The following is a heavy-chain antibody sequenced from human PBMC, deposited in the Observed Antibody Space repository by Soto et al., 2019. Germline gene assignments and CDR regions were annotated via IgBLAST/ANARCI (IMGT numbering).Heavy chain of an antibody. CDR1: GFTFSSYS. J-gene: IGHJ2*01. V-gene: IGHV3-21*01. Sequence: PGGSLRLSCAASGFTFSSYSMNWVRQAPGKGLEWVSSISSSSIYIYYADSVKGRFTISRDNAKNSLYLQMNSLRADDTAVYYCARDQVAGTRYFDLWGRGTLVTVSS. D-gene: IGHD6-19*01. CDR2: ISSSSIYI. CDR3: ARDQVAGTRYFDL.